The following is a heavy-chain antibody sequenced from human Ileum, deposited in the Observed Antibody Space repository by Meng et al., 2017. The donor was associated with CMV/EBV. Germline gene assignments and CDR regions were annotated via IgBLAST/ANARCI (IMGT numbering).Heavy chain of an antibody. CDR3: ARQRGYCSGGSCYHLDY. V-gene: IGHV4-30-4*08. CDR2: IYYSGST. J-gene: IGHJ4*02. CDR1: GGSSSSGDYY. D-gene: IGHD2-15*01. Sequence: VYRRNARQGWVTPHRTLSLTCTVSGGSSSSGDYYWNWIRQPPGKGLEWIGYIYYSGSTYYNPSLKSRVTISVDTSKNQFSLKLSSVTAADTAVYYCARQRGYCSGGSCYHLDYWGQGTLVTVSS.